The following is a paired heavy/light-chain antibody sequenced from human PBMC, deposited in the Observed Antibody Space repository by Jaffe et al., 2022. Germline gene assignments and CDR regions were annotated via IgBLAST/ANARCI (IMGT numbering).Light chain of an antibody. CDR1: QSLSTTY. Sequence: EIVLTQSPDTLSLSPGERATLSCRASQSLSTTYLAWYQQKVGQTPRLLIYGVSNRATGIPDRFRGSGSGTDYLLTISRLEPEDFAVYYCQHYGGSTGFTFGPGTKVDIK. CDR3: QHYGGSTGFT. CDR2: GVS. J-gene: IGKJ3*01. V-gene: IGKV3-20*01.
Heavy chain of an antibody. V-gene: IGHV3-74*01. Sequence: DVQLVESGGGLVQPGGSLRLSCAASGFTFSDYWMVWVRQAPGMGLVWVSHIHSDGSTTKYADSVKGRFTISRDNGKDTLYLQMSSLRADDTALYFCARGGIYGSIDYWGQGTLVTVSS. CDR1: GFTFSDYW. J-gene: IGHJ4*02. CDR3: ARGGIYGSIDY. CDR2: IHSDGSTT. D-gene: IGHD3-10*01.